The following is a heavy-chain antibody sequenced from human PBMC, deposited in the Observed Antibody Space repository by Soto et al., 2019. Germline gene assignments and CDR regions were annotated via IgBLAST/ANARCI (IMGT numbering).Heavy chain of an antibody. Sequence: QVQLVQSGAEVQKPGSSVKVSCKASGGTFSSYAISWVRQAPGQGLEWMGGIIPIFGTANYAQKFQGRVTITADESTSTAYMELSSLRSEDTAVYYCARASGYYYGSGSYTDAFDIWGQGTMVTVSS. CDR1: GGTFSSYA. J-gene: IGHJ3*02. V-gene: IGHV1-69*01. CDR2: IIPIFGTA. CDR3: ARASGYYYGSGSYTDAFDI. D-gene: IGHD3-10*01.